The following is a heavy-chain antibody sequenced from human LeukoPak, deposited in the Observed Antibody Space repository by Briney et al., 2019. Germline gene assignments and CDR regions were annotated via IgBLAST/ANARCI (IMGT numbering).Heavy chain of an antibody. CDR1: VYPSLASV. D-gene: IGHD1-7*01. CDR2: LNWNVGGE. J-gene: IGHJ6*03. CDR3: ARGELVYYLYMDV. V-gene: IGHV3-20*04. Sequence: GGAPRLSCEPPVYPSLASVINGVPEAPGKGLEWVSDLNWNVGGETYADTVRGRFTISRDNAKNSLYLQMNSLRAEDTALYYCARGELVYYLYMDVWGKGTTVTVSS.